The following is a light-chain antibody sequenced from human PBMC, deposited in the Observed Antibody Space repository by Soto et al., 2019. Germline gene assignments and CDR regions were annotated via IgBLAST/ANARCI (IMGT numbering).Light chain of an antibody. J-gene: IGKJ1*01. CDR3: QQYGSS. Sequence: EIVLTQSPGTLSLSPGERATLSCRASQSVSSSYLAWYQQKPGQAPRLLIYGASSRATGIPDRFSGSGSGTDFTLTISRLEPEVFAVYYCQQYGSSFGQGTRVDIK. CDR2: GAS. CDR1: QSVSSSY. V-gene: IGKV3-20*01.